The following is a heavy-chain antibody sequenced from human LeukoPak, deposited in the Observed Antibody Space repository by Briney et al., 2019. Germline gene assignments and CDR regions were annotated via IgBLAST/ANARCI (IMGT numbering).Heavy chain of an antibody. CDR3: ARHKDYYYSYMDV. V-gene: IGHV4-38-2*02. CDR2: MYHTGST. J-gene: IGHJ6*03. CDR1: GYSMSSGYY. Sequence: SETLSLTCTVSGYSMSSGYYWGWIRQPPERGLEWIGNMYHTGSTYYNPSLTSRVTISVDTSKNQFSLKLSSVTAADTAVYYCARHKDYYYSYMDVWGKGITVTISS.